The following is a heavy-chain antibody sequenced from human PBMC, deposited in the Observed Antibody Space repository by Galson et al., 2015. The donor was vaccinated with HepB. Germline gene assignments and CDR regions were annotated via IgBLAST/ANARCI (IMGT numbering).Heavy chain of an antibody. V-gene: IGHV1-2*02. CDR2: NNPNSGGT. J-gene: IGHJ4*02. D-gene: IGHD3-22*01. Sequence: SVKVSCKASGYTFTGYYMHWVRQAPGQGLEWMGWNNPNSGGTNYAQKFQGRVTMARDTSISTAYMELSRLRSDDTAVYYCARDQGYDSSGYYHGWGQGTLVTVSS. CDR1: GYTFTGYY. CDR3: ARDQGYDSSGYYHG.